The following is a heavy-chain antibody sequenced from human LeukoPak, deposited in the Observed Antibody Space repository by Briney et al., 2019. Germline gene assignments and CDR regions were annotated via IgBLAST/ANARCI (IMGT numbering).Heavy chain of an antibody. CDR2: ISGRGTST. J-gene: IGHJ4*02. V-gene: IGHV3-23*01. D-gene: IGHD5-18*01. CDR3: AKSGQLWSPFDY. CDR1: GFTFSSYA. Sequence: PGGSLRLSCAASGFTFSSYAMSWVRQAPGKGLEWVSVISGRGTSTYYADSVKGRFTISRDNSKNTPYLPMNSLRAEDTAVYYCAKSGQLWSPFDYWGQGTLVTVSS.